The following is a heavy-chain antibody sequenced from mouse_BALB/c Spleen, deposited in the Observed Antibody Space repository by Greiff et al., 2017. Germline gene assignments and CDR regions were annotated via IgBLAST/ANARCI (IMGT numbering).Heavy chain of an antibody. V-gene: IGHV14-4*02. CDR2: IDPENGDT. Sequence: VQLKESGAELVRSGASVKLSCTASGFNIKDYYMHWVKQRPEQGLEWIGWIDPENGDTEYAPKFQGKATMTADTSSNTAYLQLSSLTSEDTAVYYCNEEAPFAYWGQGTLVTVSA. CDR1: GFNIKDYY. J-gene: IGHJ3*01. CDR3: NEEAPFAY. D-gene: IGHD1-3*01.